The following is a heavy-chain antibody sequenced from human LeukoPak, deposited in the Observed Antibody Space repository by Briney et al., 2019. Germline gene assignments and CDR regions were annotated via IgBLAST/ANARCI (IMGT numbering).Heavy chain of an antibody. CDR2: IDPSDSYT. CDR3: ARVYSSSSPVAY. V-gene: IGHV5-10-1*01. Sequence: GESLKISCKGSGYSFTSYWIGWVRPMPGKGLELMGRIDPSDSYTNYSPSFQGHVTISADKSISTAYLQWSSLKASDTAMYYCARVYSSSSPVAYWGQGTLVTVSS. J-gene: IGHJ4*02. CDR1: GYSFTSYW. D-gene: IGHD6-6*01.